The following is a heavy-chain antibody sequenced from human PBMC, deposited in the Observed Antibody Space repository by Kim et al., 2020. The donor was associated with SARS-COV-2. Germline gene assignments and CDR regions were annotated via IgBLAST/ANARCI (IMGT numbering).Heavy chain of an antibody. CDR1: GFTFGDYA. CDR3: AKDRREGLAYDYYYYMDV. V-gene: IGHV3-9*01. Sequence: GGSLRLSCAASGFTFGDYAMHWVRQAPGKGLEWVSGISWNSGSIGYADSVKGRFTISRDNAKNSLYLQMNSLRAEDTALYYCAKDRREGLAYDYYYYMDVWGKGTTVTVSS. D-gene: IGHD3-3*01. CDR2: ISWNSGSI. J-gene: IGHJ6*03.